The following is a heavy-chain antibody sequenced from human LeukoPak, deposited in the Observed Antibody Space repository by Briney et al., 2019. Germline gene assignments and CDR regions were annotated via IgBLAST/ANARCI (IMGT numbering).Heavy chain of an antibody. CDR2: IYYSGST. J-gene: IGHJ5*02. D-gene: IGHD6-13*01. CDR1: GGSISGYY. Sequence: SETLSLTCTVSGGSISGYYWSWIRQPPGKGLEWIGYIYYSGSTNYNPSLKSRVTISVDTSKNQFSLKLSSVTAADTAVYYCARGCAAGTPHNWFDPWGQGTLVTVSS. V-gene: IGHV4-59*01. CDR3: ARGCAAGTPHNWFDP.